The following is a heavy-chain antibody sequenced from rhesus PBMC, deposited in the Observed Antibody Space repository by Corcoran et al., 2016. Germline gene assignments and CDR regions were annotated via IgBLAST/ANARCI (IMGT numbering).Heavy chain of an antibody. Sequence: QVQLQESGPGLVKPSETLSLTCAVSGGSVSSSNWWSWIRQPPGKGLEWIGYISGSTGSTYYNPSLKSRVTISTVTSKNQFSLKLSCVTAADTAVYYCARGVVNFNWYFDLWGPGTPITISS. CDR3: ARGVVNFNWYFDL. CDR1: GGSVSSSNW. D-gene: IGHD2-21*01. V-gene: IGHV4-65*01. J-gene: IGHJ2*01. CDR2: ISGSTGST.